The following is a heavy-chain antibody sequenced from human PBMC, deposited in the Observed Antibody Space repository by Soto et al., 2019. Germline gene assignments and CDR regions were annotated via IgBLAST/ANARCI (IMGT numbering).Heavy chain of an antibody. J-gene: IGHJ2*01. CDR3: ARGPYTTYWYFDL. D-gene: IGHD3-16*01. CDR2: VHYTGTT. V-gene: IGHV4-59*01. Sequence: QVQLQESGPGLVKPSETLALTCAVSGYYIGSDYWSWIRQTPGKGLDWVAYVHYTGTTNINPSLTSRVTTSEETSNTQLFLRLYSVTAADTAIYYCARGPYTTYWYFDLWGRGTLVTVSS. CDR1: GYYIGSDY.